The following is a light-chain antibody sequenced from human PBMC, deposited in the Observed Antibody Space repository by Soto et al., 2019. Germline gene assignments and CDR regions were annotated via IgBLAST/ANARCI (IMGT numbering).Light chain of an antibody. J-gene: IGKJ4*01. CDR2: GAS. V-gene: IGKV3-15*01. CDR1: QSVSSN. Sequence: EIVMTQSPATLSVSPGERATLSCRASQSVSSNLAWYKQKPSQAPRLLIYGASTRATGIPARFSGSGSGTVFTLTIISLQSEDFAVYYCQQYNNWPLTFGGGTKVDIK. CDR3: QQYNNWPLT.